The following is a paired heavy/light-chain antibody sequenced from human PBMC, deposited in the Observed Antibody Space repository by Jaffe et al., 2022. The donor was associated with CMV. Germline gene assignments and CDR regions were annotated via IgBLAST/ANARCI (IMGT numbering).Light chain of an antibody. CDR2: EDN. J-gene: IGLJ2*01. V-gene: IGLV6-57*04. CDR3: QSYDSSIYVV. Sequence: NFMLTQPHSVSESPGKTVTISCTRSSGSIASNYVQWYQQRPGSAPTTVIYEDNQRPSGVPDRFSGSIDSSSNSASLTISGLKTEDEADYYCQSYDSSIYVVFGGGTKLTVL. CDR1: SGSIASNY.
Heavy chain of an antibody. CDR1: GFSLSTSGMC. CDR3: ARTRYYYDSSGPFLAFDI. Sequence: QVTLRESGPALVKPTQTLTLTCTFSGFSLSTSGMCVSWIRQPPGKALEWLARIDWDDDKYYSTSLKTRLTISKDTSKNQVVLTMTNMDPVDTATYYCARTRYYYDSSGPFLAFDIWGQGTMVTVSS. D-gene: IGHD3-22*01. J-gene: IGHJ3*02. V-gene: IGHV2-70*15. CDR2: IDWDDDK.